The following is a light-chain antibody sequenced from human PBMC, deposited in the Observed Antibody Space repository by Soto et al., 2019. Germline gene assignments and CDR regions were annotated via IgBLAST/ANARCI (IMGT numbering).Light chain of an antibody. CDR2: TAS. V-gene: IGKV3-20*01. Sequence: EIVLTQSPGTLSLSPGERATLSCRASQSVNNNYLAWFQQKPGQAPRLLIHTASIMATAIPDRFSGSASGTDFTLTISRLEPEDFAVYYCQQHGSSPWTFGQGTKVEIK. CDR3: QQHGSSPWT. J-gene: IGKJ1*01. CDR1: QSVNNNY.